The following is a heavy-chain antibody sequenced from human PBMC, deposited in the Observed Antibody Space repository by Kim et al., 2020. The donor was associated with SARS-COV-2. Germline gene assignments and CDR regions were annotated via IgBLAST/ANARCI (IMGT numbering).Heavy chain of an antibody. D-gene: IGHD1-1*01. CDR1: GYTFTSYY. CDR3: ARDFGELERGYGMDV. Sequence: ASVKVSCKASGYTFTSYYMHWVRQAPGQGLEWMGIINPSGGSTSYTQKFQGRVTMTRDTSTSTVYMELSSLRSEDTAVYYCARDFGELERGYGMDVWGQGTTVTVSS. V-gene: IGHV1-46*01. CDR2: INPSGGST. J-gene: IGHJ6*02.